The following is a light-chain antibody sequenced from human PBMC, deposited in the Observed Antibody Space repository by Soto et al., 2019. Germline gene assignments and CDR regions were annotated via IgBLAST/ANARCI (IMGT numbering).Light chain of an antibody. CDR3: SSYTGSSINTVV. Sequence: QSALTQPASVSGSPGRSIAISCTGTSSDVGGYNYVSWYQQHPGKAPKLMIFEVSYRPSGVSNRFSGSKSGNTASLTISGLQAEDEADYYCSSYTGSSINTVVFGGGTKLTVL. V-gene: IGLV2-14*01. CDR2: EVS. CDR1: SSDVGGYNY. J-gene: IGLJ2*01.